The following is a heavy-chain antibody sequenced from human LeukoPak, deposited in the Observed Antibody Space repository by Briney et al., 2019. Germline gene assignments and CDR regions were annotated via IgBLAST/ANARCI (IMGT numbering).Heavy chain of an antibody. CDR2: IYYSGST. V-gene: IGHV4-59*12. Sequence: SETLSLTCTVSGGYISSYYWSWIRQPPGKGLEWIGYIYYSGSTNYNPSLKSRVTISVDTSKNQFSLKLSSVTAADTAVYYCARDPGFTSNWRPFDYWGQGTLVTVSS. CDR1: GGYISSYY. D-gene: IGHD1-1*01. J-gene: IGHJ4*02. CDR3: ARDPGFTSNWRPFDY.